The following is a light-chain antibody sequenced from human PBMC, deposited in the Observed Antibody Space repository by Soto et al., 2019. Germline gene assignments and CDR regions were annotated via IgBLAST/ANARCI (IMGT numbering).Light chain of an antibody. CDR2: WAS. Sequence: DIVMTQSPESLAVSLGERATINCKSSQSVFYSSNNKNYLTWYQQKPGQPPKLLIYWASTRESGVPDRFSGSGSETDFTLTISSLQAEDVAVYYCQQYYSLPLTFGGETKVEIK. CDR3: QQYYSLPLT. J-gene: IGKJ4*01. CDR1: QSVFYSSNNKNY. V-gene: IGKV4-1*01.